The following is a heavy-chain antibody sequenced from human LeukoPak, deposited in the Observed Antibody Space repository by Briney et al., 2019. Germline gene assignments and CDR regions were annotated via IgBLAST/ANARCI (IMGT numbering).Heavy chain of an antibody. CDR1: GGSFSGYY. CDR3: ARVTPYCSSTSCSYGPSGYYFDY. D-gene: IGHD2-2*01. J-gene: IGHJ4*02. V-gene: IGHV4-34*01. CDR2: INHSGST. Sequence: SETLSLTCAVYGGSFSGYYWSWIRQPPGKGLEWIGEINHSGSTNYNPSLKSRVTISVDTSKNQFSLKLSSVTAADTAVYYCARVTPYCSSTSCSYGPSGYYFDYWGQGTLVTVSS.